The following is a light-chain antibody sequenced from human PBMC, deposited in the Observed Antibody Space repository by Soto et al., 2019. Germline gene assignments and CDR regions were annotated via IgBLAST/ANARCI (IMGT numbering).Light chain of an antibody. CDR3: QQYGSSPPQT. CDR1: QSVSSSY. Sequence: EIVLTQSPGTLSLSPGERATLSCRASQSVSSSYLAWYQQKPGRAPRLLIYGASSRATGIPDRLSGSGSGTDFTLTISRLEPEDFAVYYCQQYGSSPPQTFGQGTKVEIK. CDR2: GAS. V-gene: IGKV3-20*01. J-gene: IGKJ1*01.